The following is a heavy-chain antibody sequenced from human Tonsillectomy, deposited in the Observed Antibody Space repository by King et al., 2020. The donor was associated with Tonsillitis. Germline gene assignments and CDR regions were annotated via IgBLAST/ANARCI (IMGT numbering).Heavy chain of an antibody. V-gene: IGHV3-30*18. Sequence: VQLVESGGGVVQPGRSLRLSCAASGFTFSSYGMHWVRQAPGKGLEWVAAISYDGSNKYYADSVKGRFTISRDNSKNRLYLQMNSLRAEDTAVYYCAKAPPPDGDYERWVVGYFEYWGQGTLVTVSS. J-gene: IGHJ4*02. D-gene: IGHD4-17*01. CDR1: GFTFSSYG. CDR3: AKAPPPDGDYERWVVGYFEY. CDR2: ISYDGSNK.